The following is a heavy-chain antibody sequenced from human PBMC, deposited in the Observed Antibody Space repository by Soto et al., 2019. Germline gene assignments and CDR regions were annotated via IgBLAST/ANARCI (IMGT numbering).Heavy chain of an antibody. J-gene: IGHJ4*02. Sequence: QVQLVQSGAAVKKPGSSVKVSCSASGVTFSSYAFTWVRQAPGQGLEWMGNIIPVFRTSTYAQRLQGRLTISADEATNAVYMELSSLRSEDTGVYFCAQDGSLDGGGGESWGQGTLVIVSS. V-gene: IGHV1-69*18. D-gene: IGHD3-16*01. CDR1: GVTFSSYA. CDR3: AQDGSLDGGGGES. CDR2: IIPVFRTS.